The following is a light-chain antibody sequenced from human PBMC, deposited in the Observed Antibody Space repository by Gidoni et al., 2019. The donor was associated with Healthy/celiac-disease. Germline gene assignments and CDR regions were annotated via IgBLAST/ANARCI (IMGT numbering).Light chain of an antibody. V-gene: IGLV2-11*01. J-gene: IGLJ2*01. CDR2: DVS. Sequence: QSALTQPRSVSGSPGQSVTISCTGTSSDVGGYNYVSWYHQHPGKAPKLRIYDVSKRPSGVPDRFSGSKSGNTASLTISGLQAEDEADYYCCSYAGSYTVFGGGTKLTVL. CDR3: CSYAGSYTV. CDR1: SSDVGGYNY.